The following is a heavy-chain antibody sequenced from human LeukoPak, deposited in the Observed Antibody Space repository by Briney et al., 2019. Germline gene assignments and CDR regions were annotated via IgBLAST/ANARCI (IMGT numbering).Heavy chain of an antibody. V-gene: IGHV4-59*08. CDR3: ARTRVVTAHYYFDY. J-gene: IGHJ4*02. CDR1: GGSISSYY. Sequence: PSETLSLTCTVSGGSISSYYWSWIRQPPGKGLEWIGYIYYSGSTNYNPSLKSRVTISVDTSKNQFSLKLSSVTAADTAVYYCARTRVVTAHYYFDYWGQGTLVTVSS. CDR2: IYYSGST. D-gene: IGHD2-21*02.